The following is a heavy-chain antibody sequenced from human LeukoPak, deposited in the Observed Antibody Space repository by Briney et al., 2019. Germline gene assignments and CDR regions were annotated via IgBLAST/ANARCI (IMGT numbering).Heavy chain of an antibody. CDR2: ISAYNGNT. Sequence: ASMKVSCKASGYTFTSYGISWVRQAPGQGLEWMGWISAYNGNTNYAQKLQGRVTMTTDTSTSTAYMELRSLRSDDTAVYYCARDRPTAATPNWFDPWGQGTLVTVSS. D-gene: IGHD4-17*01. CDR3: ARDRPTAATPNWFDP. CDR1: GYTFTSYG. J-gene: IGHJ5*02. V-gene: IGHV1-18*01.